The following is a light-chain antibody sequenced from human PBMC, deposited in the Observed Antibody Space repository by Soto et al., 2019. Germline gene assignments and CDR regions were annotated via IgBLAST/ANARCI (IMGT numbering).Light chain of an antibody. CDR2: DVS. CDR1: SSDVGGYKY. J-gene: IGLJ1*01. Sequence: QSVLTQPASVSGSPGQSITISCTGTSSDVGGYKYVSWYQQHPGKAPKLMIYDVSNRPSGVSNRFSGSKSGNTASLTISGLQAEDEADYYCTSYTISSTVFGTGTKVTVL. CDR3: TSYTISSTV. V-gene: IGLV2-14*03.